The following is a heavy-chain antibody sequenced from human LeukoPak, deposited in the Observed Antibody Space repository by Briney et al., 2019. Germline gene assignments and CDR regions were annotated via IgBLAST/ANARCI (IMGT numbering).Heavy chain of an antibody. V-gene: IGHV3-30*18. D-gene: IGHD4-23*01. CDR1: GFTFSTYG. Sequence: GRSLRLSCAASGFTFSTYGIHWVRQAPGKGREWVAGISYDGSNRYSLDSVKGRFTISRDNSKNTLYLQMNSLRPEDTAVYFCAKAPYGGTSGWFDPWGQGTLVTVSS. CDR2: ISYDGSNR. CDR3: AKAPYGGTSGWFDP. J-gene: IGHJ5*02.